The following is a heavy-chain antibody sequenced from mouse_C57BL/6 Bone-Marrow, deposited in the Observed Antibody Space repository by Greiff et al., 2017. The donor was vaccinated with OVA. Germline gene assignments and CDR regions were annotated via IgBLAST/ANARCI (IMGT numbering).Heavy chain of an antibody. J-gene: IGHJ1*03. Sequence: QLQESGPELVKPGASVKISCKASGYSFTDYNMNWVKQSNGKSLEWIGVINPNYGTTSYNQKFKGKATLTVDQSSSTAYMQLNSLTSEDSAVYYCARSRHYYGSSYGWYFDVWGTGTTVTVSS. CDR3: ARSRHYYGSSYGWYFDV. V-gene: IGHV1-39*01. CDR2: INPNYGTT. CDR1: GYSFTDYN. D-gene: IGHD1-1*01.